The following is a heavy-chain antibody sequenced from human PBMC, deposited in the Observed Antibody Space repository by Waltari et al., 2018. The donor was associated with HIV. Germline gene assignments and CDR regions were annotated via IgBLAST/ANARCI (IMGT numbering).Heavy chain of an antibody. J-gene: IGHJ3*01. CDR3: ARRFGGVNAFDV. CDR2: IYPGDSET. V-gene: IGHV5-51*01. Sequence: EEQLVQSGAEVKQPGESLKISCKGSVYTFSSYWIAWVRQMPGKGLEWMGIIYPGDSETKYSPSFQGQVTISVDKSIRTAYLQLSSLKASDSAMYYCARRFGGVNAFDVWGQGTMVTVSS. CDR1: VYTFSSYW. D-gene: IGHD3-16*01.